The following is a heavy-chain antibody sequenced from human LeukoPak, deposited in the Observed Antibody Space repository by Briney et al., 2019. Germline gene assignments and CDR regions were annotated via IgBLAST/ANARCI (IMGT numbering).Heavy chain of an antibody. CDR2: ISGSGGST. J-gene: IGHJ4*02. D-gene: IGHD3-3*01. V-gene: IGHV3-23*01. Sequence: ISGSGGSTYYADSVKGRFTISRDNSKNTLYLQMNSLRAEDTAVYYCAKSGYDFWSGYYGYWGQGTLVTVSS. CDR3: AKSGYDFWSGYYGY.